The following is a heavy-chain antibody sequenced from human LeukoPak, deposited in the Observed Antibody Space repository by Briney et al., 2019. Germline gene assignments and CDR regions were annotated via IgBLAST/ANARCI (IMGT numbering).Heavy chain of an antibody. Sequence: SETLSLTCTVSGGSISSYYWSWIRQPPGKGLEWIGYIYYSGSTNYNPSLKSRVTISVDTSKNQFSLKLSSVTAADTAVYYCARRWNARLYNWFDPWGQGTLVTVSS. J-gene: IGHJ5*02. CDR3: ARRWNARLYNWFDP. D-gene: IGHD1-1*01. V-gene: IGHV4-59*12. CDR2: IYYSGST. CDR1: GGSISSYY.